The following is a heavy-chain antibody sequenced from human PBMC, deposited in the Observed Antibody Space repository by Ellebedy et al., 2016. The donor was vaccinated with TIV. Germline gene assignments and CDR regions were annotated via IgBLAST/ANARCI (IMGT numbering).Heavy chain of an antibody. CDR3: ARGREQWHRFDY. CDR1: GGSISSSGYY. V-gene: IGHV4-39*07. D-gene: IGHD6-19*01. J-gene: IGHJ4*02. Sequence: SETLSLXXTVSGGSISSSGYYWTWIRQSPGKGLEWIGEINESGSTNYNPSLKSRLSMSVDTSKNQFSLKLSSVAAADTAVYYCARGREQWHRFDYWGQGSLVTVSS. CDR2: INESGST.